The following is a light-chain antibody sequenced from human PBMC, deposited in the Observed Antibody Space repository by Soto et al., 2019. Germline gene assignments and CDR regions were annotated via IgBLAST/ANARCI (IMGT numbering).Light chain of an antibody. CDR2: LNSDGTH. V-gene: IGLV4-69*02. CDR1: SGHSAYA. J-gene: IGLJ3*02. Sequence: QSVLTQSPSASASLGASVKLTCTLFSGHSAYAIAWHQQQPQKGPRFLMKLNSDGTHTKGDGIPDRFSGSSSGTERYLTISSLQSDDEADYFCQTWGTDSPVLFGGGTKLTVL. CDR3: QTWGTDSPVL.